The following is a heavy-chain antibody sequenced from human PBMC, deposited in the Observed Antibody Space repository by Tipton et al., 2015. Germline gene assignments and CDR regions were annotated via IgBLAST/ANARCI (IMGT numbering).Heavy chain of an antibody. CDR1: GFTLRSYW. Sequence: GSLRLSCAASGFTLRSYWMHWVRQAPGKGLVWVSRFNSDGSSTSYADSVKGRFTISRDKAKNTLYLQMNSLRAEDTALYYCARDDYGDGRYFDYWGQGTLVTVSS. CDR2: FNSDGSST. D-gene: IGHD4-17*01. CDR3: ARDDYGDGRYFDY. J-gene: IGHJ4*02. V-gene: IGHV3-74*01.